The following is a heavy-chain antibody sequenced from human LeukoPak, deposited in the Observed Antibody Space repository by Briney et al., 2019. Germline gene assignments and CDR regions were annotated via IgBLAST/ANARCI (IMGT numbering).Heavy chain of an antibody. CDR3: ARTGCSSTSCYGYYYYYMDV. CDR2: IYNSESA. V-gene: IGHV4-4*07. J-gene: IGHJ6*03. Sequence: SETLSLTCTVSGGSISSYYWSWIRQPAGKELEWIGRIYNSESANYNPSLRSRVTMSVDKSKNQFSLKVSSATAADTAVYYCARTGCSSTSCYGYYYYYMDVWGKGTTVTVSS. CDR1: GGSISSYY. D-gene: IGHD2-2*01.